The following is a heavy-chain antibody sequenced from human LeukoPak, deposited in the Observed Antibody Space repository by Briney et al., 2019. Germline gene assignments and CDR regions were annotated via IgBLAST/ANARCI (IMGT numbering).Heavy chain of an antibody. Sequence: GGSLRLSCAASGFTFSPYTLHWVRQAPGKGLEWVSCISGDGTIKLYADSVRGRFTISRDNAQNSLYLQINSLRAEDSAVYYCARDRPVIDNHYNGMDVWGQGTTVTVSS. J-gene: IGHJ6*02. CDR3: ARDRPVIDNHYNGMDV. CDR2: ISGDGTIK. CDR1: GFTFSPYT. D-gene: IGHD2-21*01. V-gene: IGHV3-48*01.